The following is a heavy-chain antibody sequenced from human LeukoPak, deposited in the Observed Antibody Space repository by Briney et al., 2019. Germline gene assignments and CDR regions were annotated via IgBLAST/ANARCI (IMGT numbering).Heavy chain of an antibody. CDR2: ISASGHYT. V-gene: IGHV3-23*01. CDR3: AKDGSWGDYYSYFYIDV. Sequence: GGSLRLSCEVSGFTFGNYAMSWVRQAPGKGLEWISGISASGHYTYTADSLKGRFTISRDNSKNTLYLQVNCLRAEDTALYYSAKDGSWGDYYSYFYIDVRGKGTTVTVSS. CDR1: GFTFGNYA. J-gene: IGHJ6*03. D-gene: IGHD3-16*01.